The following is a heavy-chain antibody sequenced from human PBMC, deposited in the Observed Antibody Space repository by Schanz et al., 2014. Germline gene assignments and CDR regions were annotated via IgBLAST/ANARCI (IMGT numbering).Heavy chain of an antibody. J-gene: IGHJ4*02. CDR1: GGSVSSGGDY. Sequence: QVQLQESGPGLVKPSQTLSLTCTVSGGSVSSGGDYWSWIRQHPGKGLEWIGYIYYSGNTYYNPSLKSRFTISVDRSKNQFSLRLDSVTAADTAVYYCALREKPYGPFASWGQGALVTVSS. V-gene: IGHV4-31*09. CDR2: IYYSGNT. CDR3: ALREKPYGPFAS. D-gene: IGHD3-10*01.